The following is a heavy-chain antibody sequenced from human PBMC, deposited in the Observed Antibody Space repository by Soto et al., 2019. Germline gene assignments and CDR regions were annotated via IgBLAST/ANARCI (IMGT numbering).Heavy chain of an antibody. Sequence: ASVKVSCKASGYTFTSYAMHWVRQAPGQRLEWMGWINAGNGNTKYSQKFQGRVTITRDTSASTAYMELSSLRSEDTAVYYCARDSSSSGNYYYYMDVWGKGTTVTVSS. CDR1: GYTFTSYA. J-gene: IGHJ6*03. V-gene: IGHV1-3*01. CDR2: INAGNGNT. CDR3: ARDSSSSGNYYYYMDV. D-gene: IGHD6-6*01.